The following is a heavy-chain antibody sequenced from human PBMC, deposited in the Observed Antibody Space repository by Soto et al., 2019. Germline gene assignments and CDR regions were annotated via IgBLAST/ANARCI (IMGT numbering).Heavy chain of an antibody. CDR2: IRSKTDGETT. J-gene: IGHJ4*02. D-gene: IGHD6-19*01. CDR1: GFTFSNAW. Sequence: GGSLRLSCAASGFTFSNAWMNWVRQAPGRGLEWVGRIRSKTDGETTDYAAPVEGRFTISRDDSENTVYLQMISLKTEDTAVYYCTTVRVAYSSGLDYWGQGTLVTVSS. CDR3: TTVRVAYSSGLDY. V-gene: IGHV3-15*07.